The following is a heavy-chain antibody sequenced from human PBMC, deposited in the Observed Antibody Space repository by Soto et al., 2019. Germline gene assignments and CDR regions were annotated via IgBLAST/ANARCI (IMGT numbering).Heavy chain of an antibody. Sequence: QVQLQESGPGLVKPSQTLSLTCTVSGGSISSGAYYWSWVRQPPGKGLEWIGYIYYSGSTYYNPSLKSRATISVDTSKNPFSLKLTSVTATDTAVYYCARDNYGDTYYFDYWGQGTLVTVSP. V-gene: IGHV4-30-4*01. J-gene: IGHJ4*02. CDR3: ARDNYGDTYYFDY. D-gene: IGHD4-17*01. CDR1: GGSISSGAYY. CDR2: IYYSGST.